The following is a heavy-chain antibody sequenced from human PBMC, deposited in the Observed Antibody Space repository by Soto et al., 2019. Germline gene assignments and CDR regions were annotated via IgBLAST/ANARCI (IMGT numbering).Heavy chain of an antibody. D-gene: IGHD2-2*01. CDR1: GFTFSDHY. CDR2: TRNKANSYTT. Sequence: GGSLRLSCAASGFTFSDHYMDWVRQAPGKGLEWVGRTRNKANSYTTEYAASVKGRFTISRDDSKNSLYLQMNSLKTEDTAVYYCARGGGYCSSTSCYYYYYYGMDVWGQGTTVTVSS. J-gene: IGHJ6*02. CDR3: ARGGGYCSSTSCYYYYYYGMDV. V-gene: IGHV3-72*01.